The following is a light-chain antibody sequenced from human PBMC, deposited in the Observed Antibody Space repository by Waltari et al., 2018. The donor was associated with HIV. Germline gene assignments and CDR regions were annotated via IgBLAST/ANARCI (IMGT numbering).Light chain of an antibody. V-gene: IGLV3-21*02. CDR2: YDS. Sequence: SYVLTQPPSVSVAPGQTATITCGGNNIGNKNVKWYQQKPGQAPVLVVYYDSDRPSGIPERFSGSNSGNTATLTISRVEVGDEADYYCQVWDGSSDHPKVVLGGGTKLTVL. J-gene: IGLJ2*01. CDR1: NIGNKN. CDR3: QVWDGSSDHPKVV.